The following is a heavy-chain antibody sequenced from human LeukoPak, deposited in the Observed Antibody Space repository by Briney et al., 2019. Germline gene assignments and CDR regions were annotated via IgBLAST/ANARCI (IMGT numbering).Heavy chain of an antibody. CDR1: GYTFTDYY. J-gene: IGHJ4*02. CDR2: INPNSGAT. Sequence: ASVKVPCKASGYTFTDYYIHWVRQAPGQGLEWVAWINPNSGATSYAQSFQGRVTMTRDTSISTAYMELTRLTSDDTAVYYCARANIAVAGWDFDCWGQGTLLTVSS. D-gene: IGHD6-19*01. CDR3: ARANIAVAGWDFDC. V-gene: IGHV1-2*02.